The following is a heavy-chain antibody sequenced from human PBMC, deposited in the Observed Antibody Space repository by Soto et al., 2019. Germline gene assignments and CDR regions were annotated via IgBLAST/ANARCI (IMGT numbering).Heavy chain of an antibody. CDR3: AKDRANWNYVLDY. V-gene: IGHV3-23*01. CDR2: ISGSGGST. Sequence: GGSLRLSCTASGFTFSSYAMSWVRQAPGKGLEWVSAISGSGGSTYYADSVKGRFTISRDNSKNTLYLQMNSLRAEDTAVYYCAKDRANWNYVLDYWGQGTLVTVSS. J-gene: IGHJ4*02. CDR1: GFTFSSYA. D-gene: IGHD1-7*01.